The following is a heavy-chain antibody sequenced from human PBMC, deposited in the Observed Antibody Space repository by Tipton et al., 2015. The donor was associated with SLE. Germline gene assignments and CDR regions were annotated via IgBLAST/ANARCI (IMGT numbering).Heavy chain of an antibody. J-gene: IGHJ4*02. CDR1: GGSISSHY. CDR2: SYYSGST. Sequence: GLVKPSETLSLTCTVSGGSISSHYWSWIRQPPGKGLEWIGYSYYSGSTNYNPSLKSRVTISVDTSKNQFSLKLSSVTAADTAVYYCARGPPGPYGDYGGYYFDYWGQGTLVTVSS. V-gene: IGHV4-59*11. D-gene: IGHD4-17*01. CDR3: ARGPPGPYGDYGGYYFDY.